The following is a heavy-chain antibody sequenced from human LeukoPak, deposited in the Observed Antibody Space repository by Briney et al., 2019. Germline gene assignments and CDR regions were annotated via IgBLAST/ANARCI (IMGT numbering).Heavy chain of an antibody. D-gene: IGHD2-21*02. Sequence: SETLSLTCDVSGFSISSGYYWGWIRQPPGKGLEWIGTLHHSGSTYYNPSLKSRLSISVDTSKNQFSLKLSSVTAADTAVYFCARAVTAVSYFDYWGQGALVTVSS. CDR1: GFSISSGYY. J-gene: IGHJ4*02. V-gene: IGHV4-38-2*01. CDR3: ARAVTAVSYFDY. CDR2: LHHSGST.